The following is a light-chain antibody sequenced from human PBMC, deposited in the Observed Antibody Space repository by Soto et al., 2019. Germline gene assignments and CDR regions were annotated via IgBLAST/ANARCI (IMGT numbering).Light chain of an antibody. CDR3: QQYGSSPPG. CDR2: GAS. CDR1: QSVSSSY. Sequence: EIVLTQSPGTLSLSPGERATLSCRASQSVSSSYLAWYQQKPGQAPRLLIYGASSRATGIPDRFSGSGSGTVFTLTIIRLEPEDFAVYYFQQYGSSPPGFGQGTKLQIK. V-gene: IGKV3-20*01. J-gene: IGKJ1*01.